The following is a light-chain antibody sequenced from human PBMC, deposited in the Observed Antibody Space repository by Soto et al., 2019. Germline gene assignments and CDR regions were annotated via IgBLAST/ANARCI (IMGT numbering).Light chain of an antibody. V-gene: IGKV3-11*01. CDR1: QSVSSY. CDR2: DAF. CDR3: QHRGNWPLT. Sequence: EIVLTQSPATLSLSPGERATLSCRASQSVSSYLAWYQQKPGQAPRLLIYDAFNRATGIPARFSGSGSGTDFTLTISSLEPEDFAVYYCQHRGNWPLTFGGGTKVEI. J-gene: IGKJ4*01.